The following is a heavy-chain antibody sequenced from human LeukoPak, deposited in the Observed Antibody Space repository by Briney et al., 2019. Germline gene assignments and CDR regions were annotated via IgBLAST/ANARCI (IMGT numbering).Heavy chain of an antibody. CDR2: ISGDGSNR. CDR3: TGPGGGGSHMAFDP. D-gene: IGHD2-15*01. Sequence: GGSLRLSCAASGFAFSSYWMHWVRQSPGKGLVWVSCISGDGSNRRYADSVKGRFTISRDNAKDTLYLQLDSLRVEDTAVYYCTGPGGGGSHMAFDPWGQGTLVTVSS. V-gene: IGHV3-74*01. J-gene: IGHJ5*02. CDR1: GFAFSSYW.